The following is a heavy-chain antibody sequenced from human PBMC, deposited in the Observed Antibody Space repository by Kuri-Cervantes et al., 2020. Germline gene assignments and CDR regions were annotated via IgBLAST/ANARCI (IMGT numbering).Heavy chain of an antibody. CDR3: ARERGADY. CDR2: VIPVFDTT. CDR1: EETFNNYA. Sequence: SVKVSCKAFEETFNNYAISWVRQAPGQGLEWMGGVIPVFDTTNYAQKFQDRVTITTDESTSTVYMELSSLRSEDTAVYFCARERGADYWGQGTLVTVSS. J-gene: IGHJ4*02. D-gene: IGHD1-26*01. V-gene: IGHV1-69*05.